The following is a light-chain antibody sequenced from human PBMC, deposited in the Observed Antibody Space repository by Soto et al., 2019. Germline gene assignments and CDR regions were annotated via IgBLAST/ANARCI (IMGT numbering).Light chain of an antibody. CDR1: SSNIGAGYD. V-gene: IGLV1-40*01. Sequence: QSVLTQPPSVSGAPGQRVTISCTGSSSNIGAGYDVHWYQQLPGTAPKLLIYGNNNRPSGVPDRFSGSKSGTSASLAITGLQAEDEADYFCSSYTSSSPPVVFGGGTKLTVL. J-gene: IGLJ2*01. CDR2: GNN. CDR3: SSYTSSSPPVV.